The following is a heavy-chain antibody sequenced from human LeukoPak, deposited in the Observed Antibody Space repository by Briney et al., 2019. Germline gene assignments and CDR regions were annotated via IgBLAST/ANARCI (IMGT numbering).Heavy chain of an antibody. V-gene: IGHV4-59*01. CDR3: ARYTQLAFDI. CDR2: IYYSGST. D-gene: IGHD2-2*01. J-gene: IGHJ3*02. CDR1: GGSISSYY. Sequence: SSETLSLTCTVSGGSISSYYWSWIRQPPGKELEWIGYIYYSGSTNYNPSLKSRVTISVDTSKNQFSLKLSSVTAADTAVYYCARYTQLAFDIWGQGTMVTVSS.